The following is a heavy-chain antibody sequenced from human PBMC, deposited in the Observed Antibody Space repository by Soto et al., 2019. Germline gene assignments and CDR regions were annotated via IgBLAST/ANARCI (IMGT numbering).Heavy chain of an antibody. D-gene: IGHD1-1*01. CDR1: GYTFTSYD. V-gene: IGHV1-8*01. Sequence: QVQLVQSGAEVKKPGASVKVSCKASGYTFTSYDINWVRQATGQGLEWMGWMNPNSGNTGYAQKFQGRVTMTRNTSVRTAYMELSSLRSEDTAVYYCARGPTWAGNVDYLGQGTLVTVSS. CDR2: MNPNSGNT. J-gene: IGHJ4*02. CDR3: ARGPTWAGNVDY.